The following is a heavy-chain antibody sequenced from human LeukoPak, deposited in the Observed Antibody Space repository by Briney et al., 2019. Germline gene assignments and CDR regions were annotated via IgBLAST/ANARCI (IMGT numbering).Heavy chain of an antibody. V-gene: IGHV4-59*01. CDR1: GVSISSYY. CDR3: ARGGTAMVPYWYFDL. CDR2: IYYSGST. D-gene: IGHD5-18*01. Sequence: SETLSLTCTVSGVSISSYYWSWIRQPPGKGLEWIGYIYYSGSTNYNPSLKSRVTISVDTSKNQFSLKLSSVTAADTAMYYCARGGTAMVPYWYFDLWGRGTLVTVSS. J-gene: IGHJ2*01.